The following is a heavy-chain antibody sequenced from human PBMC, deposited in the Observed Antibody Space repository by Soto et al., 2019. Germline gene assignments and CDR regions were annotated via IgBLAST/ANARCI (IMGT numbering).Heavy chain of an antibody. J-gene: IGHJ3*01. V-gene: IGHV2-5*02. CDR1: GFSLNTRGVG. D-gene: IGHD6-6*01. CDR2: IYWDDDK. Sequence: QITLKQSGHTLVKPTQMLTLTCTFSGFSLNTRGVGVGWIRQPPGGALEWLALIYWDDDKRYSPSLRSRLTITKDTSKNPVVLTMTTMGPLDTGTYYCAHTYSSSPDDGFDVWGQGTRVTVSS. CDR3: AHTYSSSPDDGFDV.